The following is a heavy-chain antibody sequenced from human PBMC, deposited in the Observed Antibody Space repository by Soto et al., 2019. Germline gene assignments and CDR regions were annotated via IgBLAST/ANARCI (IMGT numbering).Heavy chain of an antibody. CDR1: GFTFSSNW. V-gene: IGHV3-74*01. Sequence: EVQLVESGGGLVQPGGSLRLSCAGSGFTFSSNWMHWVRQDPGKGLVWVSRLNSDGTSASYADSVKGRFTISRDNAKNTLFRQMNSLTAEDTALYYCARGPSGWFGFDYWGQGTLVTVSS. CDR2: LNSDGTSA. CDR3: ARGPSGWFGFDY. D-gene: IGHD6-19*01. J-gene: IGHJ4*02.